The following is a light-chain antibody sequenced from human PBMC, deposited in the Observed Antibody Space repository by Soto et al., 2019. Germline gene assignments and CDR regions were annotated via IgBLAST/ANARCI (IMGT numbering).Light chain of an antibody. J-gene: IGKJ1*01. Sequence: QMTHAPSSLSASVLSRVSITCLASRTISIYLSWYQQKPGKAPNLLIYAASNLQGGVPSRFSGSGSGTDFTLTISSLHSEDFATYYCQQSYITPWTFGQGTKVDIK. CDR3: QQSYITPWT. CDR1: RTISIY. V-gene: IGKV1-39*01. CDR2: AAS.